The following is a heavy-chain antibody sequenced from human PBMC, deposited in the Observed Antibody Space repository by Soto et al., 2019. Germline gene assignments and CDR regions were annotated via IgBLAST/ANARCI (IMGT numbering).Heavy chain of an antibody. V-gene: IGHV3-23*01. CDR1: GFSFVNYA. J-gene: IGHJ4*02. Sequence: GGSLRLSCAASGFSFVNYAMNWVRQAPGKGLEWVSGLSGSGTSTYYADSVKGRFTISRDNSRDTLFLQMNSLTADDTAVYYCEKATKNGGWFNPFDSWGQGALVTVSS. CDR3: EKATKNGGWFNPFDS. CDR2: LSGSGTST. D-gene: IGHD6-19*01.